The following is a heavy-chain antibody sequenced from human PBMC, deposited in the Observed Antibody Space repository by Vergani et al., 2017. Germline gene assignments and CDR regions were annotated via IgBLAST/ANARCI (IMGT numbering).Heavy chain of an antibody. Sequence: QVQLVESGGGVVQPGRSLRLSCAASGFTFSSYGMHWVRQAPGKGLEWVAVISYDGSNKYYADSVKGRFTISRDNSKNTLYLQMNSLRAEDTAVYYCAKGLEVGWYSSSSGVDYWGQGTLVTVSS. CDR3: AKGLEVGWYSSSSGVDY. D-gene: IGHD6-6*01. CDR1: GFTFSSYG. CDR2: ISYDGSNK. V-gene: IGHV3-30*18. J-gene: IGHJ4*02.